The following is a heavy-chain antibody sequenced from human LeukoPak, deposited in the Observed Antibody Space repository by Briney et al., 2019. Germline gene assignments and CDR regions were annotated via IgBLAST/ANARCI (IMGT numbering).Heavy chain of an antibody. V-gene: IGHV3-30-3*01. D-gene: IGHD5-24*01. CDR2: ISYDGTSK. CDR1: GFTFSSYV. J-gene: IGHJ4*02. CDR3: ARAGDGYNSHFDS. Sequence: GRSLRLSCAASGFTFSSYVMHWVRQAPGKGLEWVAVISYDGTSKYYADSVKGRFTIPRDNSKNTLYLQMNILRPEDTAVYYCARAGDGYNSHFDSWGQGTLVTVSS.